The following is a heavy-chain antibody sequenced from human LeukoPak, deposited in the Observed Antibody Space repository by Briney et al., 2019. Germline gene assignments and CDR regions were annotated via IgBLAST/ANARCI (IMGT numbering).Heavy chain of an antibody. Sequence: GGSLRLSCAASGFTFEDYAMHWVRQAPGKGLEWVSGISWNSGDLGYADSVKGRFTVSRDNAKNSLFLQMNGLRPDDTALYYCAKGVVRRVLYFDYWGQGTLVTVSS. CDR3: AKGVVRRVLYFDY. D-gene: IGHD3-10*01. CDR1: GFTFEDYA. J-gene: IGHJ4*02. CDR2: ISWNSGDL. V-gene: IGHV3-9*01.